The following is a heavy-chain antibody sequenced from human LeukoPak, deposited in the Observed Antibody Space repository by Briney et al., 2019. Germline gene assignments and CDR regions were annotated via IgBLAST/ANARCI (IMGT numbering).Heavy chain of an antibody. CDR3: ARGQGYCSSTSCYIGYIFGSRYFDL. J-gene: IGHJ2*01. V-gene: IGHV4-34*01. Sequence: PSETLSLTCAVYGGSFSGYYWSWIRQPPGKGLEWIGEINHSGSTNYNPSLKSRVTISVDTSKNQFSLKLSSVTAADTAVYYCARGQGYCSSTSCYIGYIFGSRYFDLWGRGTLVTVSS. CDR1: GGSFSGYY. D-gene: IGHD2-2*02. CDR2: INHSGST.